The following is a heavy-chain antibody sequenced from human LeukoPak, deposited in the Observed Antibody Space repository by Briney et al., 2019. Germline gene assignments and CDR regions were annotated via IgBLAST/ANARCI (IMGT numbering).Heavy chain of an antibody. Sequence: GGSLRLSCAVSGFTFSSYAMSWVRQAPGKGLEWVSSISSSGGSTYYADSVKGRFTISRDNSNNTMYLQMNRLRAEDTAVYYCATRQPANYYYGMDVWGQGTTVTVSS. V-gene: IGHV3-23*01. CDR3: ATRQPANYYYGMDV. CDR2: ISSSGGST. D-gene: IGHD2-2*01. CDR1: GFTFSSYA. J-gene: IGHJ6*02.